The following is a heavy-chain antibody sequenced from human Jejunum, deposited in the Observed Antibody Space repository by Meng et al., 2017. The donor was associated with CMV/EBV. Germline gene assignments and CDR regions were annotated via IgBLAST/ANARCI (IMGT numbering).Heavy chain of an antibody. J-gene: IGHJ4*02. CDR2: VSSYTDNT. Sequence: SCNTSGYDFSAYGVSWVRQAPGQGLEWIGWVSSYTDNTKYAPKFLGRVTMTADASTTTAHLELRSLRSDDTAVYYCARKQWEPDYWGQGTLVTVSS. D-gene: IGHD1-26*01. CDR3: ARKQWEPDY. CDR1: GYDFSAYG. V-gene: IGHV1-18*01.